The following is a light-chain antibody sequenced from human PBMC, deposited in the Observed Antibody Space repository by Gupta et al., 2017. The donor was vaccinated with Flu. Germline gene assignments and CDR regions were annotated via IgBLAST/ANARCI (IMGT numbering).Light chain of an antibody. Sequence: PSSLSASVGDRVTITCRASQSISSYLNWYQQKPGRAPKLLIYAASSLQSGVPSRFSGSGSGTDFTLTISRLQPEDFATYYCQQSYSTELAFGGGTKVEIK. V-gene: IGKV1-39*01. J-gene: IGKJ4*01. CDR3: QQSYSTELA. CDR1: QSISSY. CDR2: AAS.